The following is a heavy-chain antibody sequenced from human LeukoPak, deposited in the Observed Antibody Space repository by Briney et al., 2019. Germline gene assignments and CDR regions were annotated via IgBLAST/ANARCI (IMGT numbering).Heavy chain of an antibody. CDR3: ARGRLGQWLVRILDY. Sequence: ASVTVSCKASGYTFTSYGISWVRQAPGQGIEWMGWISAYNGNTNYAQKLQGRVTMTTDTSTSTAYMELRSLRAYDTAVYYCARGRLGQWLVRILDYWGQGTLVTVSA. CDR2: ISAYNGNT. J-gene: IGHJ4*02. CDR1: GYTFTSYG. D-gene: IGHD6-19*01. V-gene: IGHV1-18*04.